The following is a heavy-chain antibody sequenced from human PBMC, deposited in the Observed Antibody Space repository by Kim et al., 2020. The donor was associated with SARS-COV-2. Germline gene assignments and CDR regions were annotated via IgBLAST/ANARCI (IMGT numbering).Heavy chain of an antibody. CDR3: EKASRRYSSSWYDYYYYGMDV. J-gene: IGHJ6*02. Sequence: GGSLRLSCAASGFTFSSYAMSWVRQAPGKGLEWVSAISGSGGSTYYSDSVKGRFTISRDNSKNALYLQMNSLRAEDTAVYYCEKASRRYSSSWYDYYYYGMDVWGQGTTVTVSS. V-gene: IGHV3-23*01. CDR2: ISGSGGST. CDR1: GFTFSSYA. D-gene: IGHD6-13*01.